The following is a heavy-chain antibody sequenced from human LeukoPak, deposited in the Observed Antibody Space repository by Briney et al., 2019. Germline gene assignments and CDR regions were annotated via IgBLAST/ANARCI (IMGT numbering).Heavy chain of an antibody. V-gene: IGHV4-34*01. Sequence: PSETLSLTCAVYGGSFSGYYWSWIRQPPGKGLEWIGSIYYSGSTYYNPSLKSRVTISVDTSKNQFSLKLSSVTAADTAVYYCARLQGSTSSHWFDPWGQGTLVTVSS. CDR2: IYYSGST. J-gene: IGHJ5*02. CDR3: ARLQGSTSSHWFDP. CDR1: GGSFSGYY. D-gene: IGHD2-2*01.